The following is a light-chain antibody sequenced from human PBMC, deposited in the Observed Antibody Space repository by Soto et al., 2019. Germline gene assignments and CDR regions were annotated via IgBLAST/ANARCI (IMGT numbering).Light chain of an antibody. CDR1: QSVSTY. Sequence: DIVLTQSPATLSLSPGERATLSCRASQSVSTYLAWYQQKPGQAPRLLIYGASTRATGIPDRFSGSGSGTDFTLTISRLEPEDFAVYHCQQYDDSMTFGQGTKVDIK. CDR3: QQYDDSMT. J-gene: IGKJ1*01. CDR2: GAS. V-gene: IGKV3-20*01.